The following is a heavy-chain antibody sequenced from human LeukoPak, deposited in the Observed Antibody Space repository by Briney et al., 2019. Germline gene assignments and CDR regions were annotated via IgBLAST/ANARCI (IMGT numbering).Heavy chain of an antibody. D-gene: IGHD2-2*01. CDR2: ISYDGSNK. CDR1: GFTFSSYG. J-gene: IGHJ4*02. V-gene: IGHV3-30*18. CDR3: AKDLLVAEGY. Sequence: PGRSLRLSCAASGFTFSSYGMHWVRQAPGKGLEWVAVISYDGSNKYYADSVKGRFTISRDNSKNTLYLQMNSLRAEDTAAYYCAKDLLVAEGYWGQGTLVTVSS.